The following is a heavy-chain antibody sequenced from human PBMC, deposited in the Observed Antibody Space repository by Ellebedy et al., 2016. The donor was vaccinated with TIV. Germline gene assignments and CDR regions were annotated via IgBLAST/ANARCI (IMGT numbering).Heavy chain of an antibody. CDR2: ISSSSSTI. J-gene: IGHJ6*02. D-gene: IGHD6-13*01. V-gene: IGHV3-48*02. CDR1: GFTFSSYS. Sequence: GESLKISCAASGFTFSSYSMNWVRQAPGKGLEWVSYISSSSSTIYYADSVKGRFTISRDNAKNSLYLQMNSLRDEDTAVYYCAIAGTRFYYYYGMDVWGQGTTVTVSS. CDR3: AIAGTRFYYYYGMDV.